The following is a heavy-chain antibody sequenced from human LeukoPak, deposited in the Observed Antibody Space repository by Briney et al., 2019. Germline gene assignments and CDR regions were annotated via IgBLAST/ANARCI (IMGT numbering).Heavy chain of an antibody. Sequence: ASVKVSCKASGYTFTGYYMHWVRQAPGQGLEWMGRINPNSGGTNYAQKFQGRVTMTGDTSISTAYMELSRLRSDDTAVYYCARARGGYYGSVDYWGQGTLVTVSS. CDR1: GYTFTGYY. V-gene: IGHV1-2*06. D-gene: IGHD3-10*01. CDR3: ARARGGYYGSVDY. CDR2: INPNSGGT. J-gene: IGHJ4*02.